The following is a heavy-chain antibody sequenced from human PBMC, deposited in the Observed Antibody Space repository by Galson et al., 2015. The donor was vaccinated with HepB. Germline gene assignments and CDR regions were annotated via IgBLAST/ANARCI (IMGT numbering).Heavy chain of an antibody. V-gene: IGHV6-1*01. CDR2: TYYRSKWYN. D-gene: IGHD6-25*01. J-gene: IGHJ6*02. CDR3: ARGGSRAAGVPL. Sequence: CAISGDSVSSNSATWNWIRQSPSRGLEWLGRTYYRSKWYNDYAVSVRSRITINPDTSKNQFSLHLSSVIAADTAVYYCARGGSRAAGVPLWGQGTTVTVSS. CDR1: GDSVSSNSAT.